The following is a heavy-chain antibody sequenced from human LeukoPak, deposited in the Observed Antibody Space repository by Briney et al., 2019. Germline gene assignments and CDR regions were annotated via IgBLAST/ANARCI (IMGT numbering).Heavy chain of an antibody. J-gene: IGHJ4*02. Sequence: ASVKVSCKASGYTFTDYYIHWVRRAPGQGLEWMGWVDPRSGITKCTQKFQGRVTMTRDTSINTVYVDLSGLTFDDTAVYYCATDNYGMLEYWGQGTLVTVSS. V-gene: IGHV1-2*02. D-gene: IGHD3-9*01. CDR3: ATDNYGMLEY. CDR2: VDPRSGIT. CDR1: GYTFTDYY.